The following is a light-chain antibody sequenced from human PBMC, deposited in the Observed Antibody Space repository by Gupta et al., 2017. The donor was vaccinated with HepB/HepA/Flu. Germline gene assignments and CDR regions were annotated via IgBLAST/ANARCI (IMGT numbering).Light chain of an antibody. V-gene: IGLV2-8*01. CDR2: EVN. CDR3: SSYAGSNNVV. Sequence: QSALTQPPSASASPGQSVTISCTGTSSDVGGYNHVSWYQQHPGTAPKLMIFEVNQRPSGVPDRFSGSKSGNTASLTVSGLQADDEANYYCSSYAGSNNVVFGGGTKLTVL. CDR1: SSDVGGYNH. J-gene: IGLJ2*01.